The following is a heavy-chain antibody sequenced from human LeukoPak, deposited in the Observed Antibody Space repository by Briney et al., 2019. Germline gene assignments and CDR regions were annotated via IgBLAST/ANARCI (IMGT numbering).Heavy chain of an antibody. CDR3: AKGRGITMIVVVTKYYFDY. D-gene: IGHD3-22*01. J-gene: IGHJ4*02. CDR2: ISGSGGST. CDR1: GFTFSSYA. V-gene: IGHV3-23*01. Sequence: PGGSLRLSCAASGFTFSSYAMSWVRQAPGKGLEWVSAISGSGGSTYYADSVKGRFTSSRDNSKNTLYLQMNSLRAEDTAVYYCAKGRGITMIVVVTKYYFDYWGQGTLVTDSS.